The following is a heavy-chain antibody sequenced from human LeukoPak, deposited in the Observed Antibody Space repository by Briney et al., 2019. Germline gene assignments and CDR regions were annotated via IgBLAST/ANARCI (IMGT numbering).Heavy chain of an antibody. J-gene: IGHJ4*02. CDR2: IIYSGNT. CDR1: SGFISTTSYY. Sequence: SETLSLTCTVSSGFISTTSYYWGWIRQPPEKGLEWIGGIIYSGNTYYNPSLKSRVTISVDTTRNQFSLRLTSVTAADTAVYFCVRHFHGSGYVVHLGAQGPLVTVSS. D-gene: IGHD6-13*01. V-gene: IGHV4-39*01. CDR3: VRHFHGSGYVVHL.